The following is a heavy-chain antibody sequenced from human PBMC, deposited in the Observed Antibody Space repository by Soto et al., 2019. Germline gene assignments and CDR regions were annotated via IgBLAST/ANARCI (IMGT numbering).Heavy chain of an antibody. CDR3: AMSRCSSWYGWNYYYGMDV. J-gene: IGHJ6*02. Sequence: GGSLRLSCAASGFTFSSYGMHWVRQAPGKGLEWVAVISYDGSNKYYADSVKGRFTISRDNSKNTLYLQMNSLRAEDTAVYYCAMSRCSSWYGWNYYYGMDVWGQGTTVTVSS. CDR2: ISYDGSNK. D-gene: IGHD6-13*01. CDR1: GFTFSSYG. V-gene: IGHV3-30*03.